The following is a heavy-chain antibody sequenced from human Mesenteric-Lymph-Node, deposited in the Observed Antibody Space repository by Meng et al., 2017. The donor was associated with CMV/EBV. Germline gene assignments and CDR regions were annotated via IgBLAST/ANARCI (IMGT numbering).Heavy chain of an antibody. CDR3: AKDCGVGGTRDY. Sequence: ALVKVSCKASGYTFTSYGISWVRQAPGQGLEWMGWVNPKSGGTRYAQKFQGSVTMTRDTSTSTAYMEVSRLTSDDTAVYYCAKDCGVGGTRDYWGQGTLVTVSS. CDR1: GYTFTSYG. V-gene: IGHV1-2*02. CDR2: VNPKSGGT. J-gene: IGHJ4*02. D-gene: IGHD2-21*01.